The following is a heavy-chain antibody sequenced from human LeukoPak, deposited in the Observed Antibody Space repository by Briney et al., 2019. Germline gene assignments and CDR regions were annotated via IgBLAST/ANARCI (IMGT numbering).Heavy chain of an antibody. V-gene: IGHV4-30-4*08. D-gene: IGHD2-21*01. J-gene: IGHJ3*02. CDR2: IYYNGNT. CDR3: ARDKVNWDYSHTVNAFDI. Sequence: SQTLSLTCSVAGGSINSGKNYWNWIRQPPGKGLEWIGDIYYNGNTYYNPSLKSRVTISVDTSKNQFSLRLSSVTAADTAVYYCARDKVNWDYSHTVNAFDIWGQGTMVTVSS. CDR1: GGSINSGKNY.